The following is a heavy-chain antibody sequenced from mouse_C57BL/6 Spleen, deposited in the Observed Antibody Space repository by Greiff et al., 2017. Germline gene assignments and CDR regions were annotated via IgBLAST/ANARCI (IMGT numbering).Heavy chain of an antibody. CDR3: ARSGYYGSSPHWYFDV. V-gene: IGHV5-17*01. CDR1: GFTFSDYG. J-gene: IGHJ1*03. Sequence: EVKLVESGGGLVKPGGSLKLSCAASGFTFSDYGMHWVRQAPEKGLEWVAYISSGSSTIYYADTVKGRFTISRDNAKNTLFLQMTSLRSEDTAMYYCARSGYYGSSPHWYFDVWGTGTTVTVSS. D-gene: IGHD1-1*01. CDR2: ISSGSSTI.